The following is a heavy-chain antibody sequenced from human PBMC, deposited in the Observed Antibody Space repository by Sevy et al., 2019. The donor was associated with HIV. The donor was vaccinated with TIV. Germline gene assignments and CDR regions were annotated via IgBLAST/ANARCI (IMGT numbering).Heavy chain of an antibody. J-gene: IGHJ6*02. D-gene: IGHD1-1*01. Sequence: GGSLRLSCAASGFTLSSYAMSWVRQAPGKGLEWVSAISGSGGSTYYANSVKGRFTISRDNSKNTLYLQMNSLRAEDTAVYYCAKVRISTNYYYYGMDVWGQGSMVTVSS. CDR3: AKVRISTNYYYYGMDV. V-gene: IGHV3-23*01. CDR2: ISGSGGST. CDR1: GFTLSSYA.